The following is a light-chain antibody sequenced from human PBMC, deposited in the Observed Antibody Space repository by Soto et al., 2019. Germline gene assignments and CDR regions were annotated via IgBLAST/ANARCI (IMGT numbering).Light chain of an antibody. CDR3: QQYDNLPLT. Sequence: DIQMTQSPSSLSASVGDRVTITCRASQSISSYLNWYQQKPGKAPKLLIYAASTLQSGVPSRFSGSGSGTGFTLTISSLQPEDCATYYCQQYDNLPLTFGGGTKV. V-gene: IGKV1-39*01. J-gene: IGKJ4*01. CDR2: AAS. CDR1: QSISSY.